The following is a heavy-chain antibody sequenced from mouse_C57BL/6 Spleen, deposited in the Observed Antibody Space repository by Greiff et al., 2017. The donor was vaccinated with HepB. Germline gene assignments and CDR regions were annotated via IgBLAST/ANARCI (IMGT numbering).Heavy chain of an antibody. CDR2: IYYSGTI. Sequence: DVQLQESGPGLVKPSQTVFLTCTVTGISITTGNYRWSWIRQFPGNKLEWIGYIYYSGTINYNQSLTSRTTITRDTPKNQFFLEMNSLTAEEPAPYYCARDLPGTGNFDYWGPGTTLTVSS. V-gene: IGHV3-5*01. D-gene: IGHD2-1*01. CDR3: ARDLPGTGNFDY. J-gene: IGHJ2*01. CDR1: GISITTGNYR.